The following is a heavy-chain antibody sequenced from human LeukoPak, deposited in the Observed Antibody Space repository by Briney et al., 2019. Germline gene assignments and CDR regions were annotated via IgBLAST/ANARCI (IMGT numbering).Heavy chain of an antibody. CDR1: GFTFSSYG. CDR3: AKDHSEQQLIY. V-gene: IGHV3-30*18. CDR2: ISYDGSNK. D-gene: IGHD6-13*01. J-gene: IGHJ4*02. Sequence: GGSLRLSCAASGFTFSSYGMHWVRQAPGKGLEWVAVISYDGSNKYYADSVKGRFTISRDNSKNTLYLQMNSLRAEDTAVYCCAKDHSEQQLIYWGQGTLVTVSS.